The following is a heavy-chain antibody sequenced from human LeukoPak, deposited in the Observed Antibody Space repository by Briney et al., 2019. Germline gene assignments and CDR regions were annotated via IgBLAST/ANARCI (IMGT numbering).Heavy chain of an antibody. V-gene: IGHV1-2*02. CDR3: ARASYDDLYNWFDP. CDR2: IYPNSGGT. Sequence: ASVKVSCTASGDTFTVYYMHWVPQAPGQRLEWMGWIYPNSGGTNYAQTFQGRVTMTRDTSISTAYIGLSRLRSADTGVYYCARASYDDLYNWFDPWGQGTLVTVSS. J-gene: IGHJ5*02. D-gene: IGHD4-17*01. CDR1: GDTFTVYY.